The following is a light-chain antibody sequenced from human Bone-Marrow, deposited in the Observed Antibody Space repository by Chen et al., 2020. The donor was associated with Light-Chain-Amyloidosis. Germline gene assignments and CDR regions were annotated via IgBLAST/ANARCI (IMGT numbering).Light chain of an antibody. CDR3: CSYAGLYTLV. CDR2: EVT. V-gene: IGLV2-23*02. Sequence: QSALTQPSPVSGSPGPSITISSSRTSSDVGNYNLVSWYQQHPGKAPKLIVYEVTKRPSGVSTRFAGSKSGNTASLTISGLQAEDEAHYYCCSYAGLYTLVFGGGTKLSVV. CDR1: SSDVGNYNL. J-gene: IGLJ2*01.